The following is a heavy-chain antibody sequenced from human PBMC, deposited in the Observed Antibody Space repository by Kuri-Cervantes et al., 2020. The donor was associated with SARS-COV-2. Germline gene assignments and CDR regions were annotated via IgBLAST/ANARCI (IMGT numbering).Heavy chain of an antibody. J-gene: IGHJ4*02. Sequence: GESLKISCAASGFTFSSYGMHWVRQAPGKGLEWVAVIWYGGSNKYYADSVKGRFTISRDNSKNTLYLQMNSLRAEDTAVYYCARGVSYSGYDLDYWGQGTLVTVSS. CDR1: GFTFSSYG. CDR3: ARGVSYSGYDLDY. CDR2: IWYGGSNK. D-gene: IGHD5-12*01. V-gene: IGHV3-33*08.